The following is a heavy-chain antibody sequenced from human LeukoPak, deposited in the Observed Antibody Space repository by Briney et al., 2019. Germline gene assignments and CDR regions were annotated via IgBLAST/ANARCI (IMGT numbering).Heavy chain of an antibody. V-gene: IGHV4-59*12. Sequence: SETLSLTCTVSGGSIRSYYWSWIRQPPGKGLEWIGYIYYSGSTNYNPSLKSRVTISVDTSKNQFSLKLSSVTAADTAVYYCARDPLCGGDCYNYFDYWGQGTLVTVSS. CDR1: GGSIRSYY. CDR3: ARDPLCGGDCYNYFDY. CDR2: IYYSGST. J-gene: IGHJ4*02. D-gene: IGHD2-21*02.